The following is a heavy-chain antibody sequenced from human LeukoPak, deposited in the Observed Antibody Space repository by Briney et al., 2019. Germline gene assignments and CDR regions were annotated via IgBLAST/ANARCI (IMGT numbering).Heavy chain of an antibody. CDR2: ISGSGGET. CDR1: GFTFSNYA. Sequence: GGSLRLSCAASGFTFSNYAMSWVRQAPGKGLEWVSAISGSGGETYYAESVKGRFPISRDNSKNTLYLQMNSLRAEDTAVYYCAKDGYYDILTGYYRIPKGYYFDYWGQGTLVTVSS. J-gene: IGHJ4*02. CDR3: AKDGYYDILTGYYRIPKGYYFDY. V-gene: IGHV3-23*01. D-gene: IGHD3-9*01.